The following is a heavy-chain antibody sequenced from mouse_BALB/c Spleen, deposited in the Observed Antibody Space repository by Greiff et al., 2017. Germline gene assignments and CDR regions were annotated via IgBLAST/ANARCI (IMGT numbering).Heavy chain of an antibody. CDR3: ARRGTTVVDY. Sequence: QVQLQQSGAELAKPGASVKMSCKASGYTFTSYWMHWVKQRPGQGLEWIGYLNPSTGYTEYNQKFKDKATLTADKSSSTAYMQLSSLTSEDSAVYYCARRGTTVVDYWGQGTTLTVSS. CDR2: LNPSTGYT. CDR1: GYTFTSYW. J-gene: IGHJ2*01. V-gene: IGHV1-7*01. D-gene: IGHD1-1*01.